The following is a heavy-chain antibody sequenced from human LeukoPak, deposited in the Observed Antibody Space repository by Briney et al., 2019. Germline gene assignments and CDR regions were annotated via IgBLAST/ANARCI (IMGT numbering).Heavy chain of an antibody. Sequence: GESLKISCKGSGYSFTSYWIGWVRQMPGKGLEWMGIIYPGDSDTRYSPSFQGQVTISADKSISTAYLQWSSLKASDTAMYYCARGYCSSTSCYGWYNWFDPWGQGTLVTVSS. V-gene: IGHV5-51*01. J-gene: IGHJ5*02. CDR2: IYPGDSDT. CDR1: GYSFTSYW. CDR3: ARGYCSSTSCYGWYNWFDP. D-gene: IGHD2-2*01.